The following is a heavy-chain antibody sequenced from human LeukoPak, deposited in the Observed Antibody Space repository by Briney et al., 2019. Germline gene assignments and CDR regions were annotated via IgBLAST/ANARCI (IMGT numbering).Heavy chain of an antibody. J-gene: IGHJ4*02. Sequence: GGSLRLSCAASGFTFSSYAMSWVRQAPGKGLEWVSAISGSGGTTYYADSVKGRFTISRDNSKNTLYLQMNSLRAEDTAVYYCAKADSYYGSGSYYNSASDYWGQGTLVTVSS. D-gene: IGHD3-10*01. CDR3: AKADSYYGSGSYYNSASDY. CDR2: ISGSGGTT. V-gene: IGHV3-23*01. CDR1: GFTFSSYA.